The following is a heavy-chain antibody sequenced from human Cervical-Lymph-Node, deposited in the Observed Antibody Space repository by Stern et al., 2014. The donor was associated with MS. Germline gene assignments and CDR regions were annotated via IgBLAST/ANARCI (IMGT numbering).Heavy chain of an antibody. CDR1: GGSITSGGHY. CDR2: IYYSGTT. D-gene: IGHD2/OR15-2a*01. Sequence: VQLVESGPGLVKPSQTLSLTCTVSGGSITSGGHYWTWIRQHPGKGLEWIGNIYYSGTTNYNPSLKSRVTISVDTSENHFSLKLSSVTAADTAVYYCARDRIFSTDYYYFDKWGQGTLVTVSS. J-gene: IGHJ4*02. CDR3: ARDRIFSTDYYYFDK. V-gene: IGHV4-31*03.